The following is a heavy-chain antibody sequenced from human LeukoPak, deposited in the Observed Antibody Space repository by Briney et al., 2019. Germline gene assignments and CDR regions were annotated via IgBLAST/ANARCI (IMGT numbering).Heavy chain of an antibody. V-gene: IGHV3-30*04. CDR1: GFTFSNYA. Sequence: GGSLKLSCAASGFTFSNYAMHWVRQAPGKGLEWVTVISYDGSNEYYTDSVEGRFTISRDNSKNTLYLQMNSLRAEDTAVYYCAKGPYDSGHRSYYMDVWGKGTTVIVSS. CDR3: AKGPYDSGHRSYYMDV. J-gene: IGHJ6*03. D-gene: IGHD6-19*01. CDR2: ISYDGSNE.